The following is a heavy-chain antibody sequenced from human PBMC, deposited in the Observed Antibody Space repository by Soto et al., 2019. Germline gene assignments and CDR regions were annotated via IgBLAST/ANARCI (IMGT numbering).Heavy chain of an antibody. CDR2: IRGRGNSA. J-gene: IGHJ4*02. V-gene: IGHV3-23*01. D-gene: IGHD6-19*01. CDR1: GFTFSTYD. Sequence: GGSLRLSCAASGFTFSTYDMIWVRQAPGKGLEWVSDIRGRGNSAFYADSVKGRFTISRDNSNNTLYLQMNNLRADDTAVYYCAREEPVAGTKYFDFWAQGTLVTVSS. CDR3: AREEPVAGTKYFDF.